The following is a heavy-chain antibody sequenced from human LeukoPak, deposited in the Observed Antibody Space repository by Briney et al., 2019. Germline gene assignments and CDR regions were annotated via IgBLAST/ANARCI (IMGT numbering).Heavy chain of an antibody. CDR2: IYYSGST. D-gene: IGHD2-2*01. J-gene: IGHJ6*02. Sequence: SETLSLTCTVSGGSISGGGYYWSWIRQHPGKGLEWIGYIYYSGSTYYNPSLKSRVTISVDTSKNQFSLKLSSVTAADTAVYYCARDFRAYCSSTSCATYYYYYGMDVWGQGTTVTVSS. CDR3: ARDFRAYCSSTSCATYYYYYGMDV. CDR1: GGSISGGGYY. V-gene: IGHV4-31*03.